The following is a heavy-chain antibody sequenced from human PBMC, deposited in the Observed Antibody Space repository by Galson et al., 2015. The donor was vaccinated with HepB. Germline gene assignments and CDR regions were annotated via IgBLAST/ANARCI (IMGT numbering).Heavy chain of an antibody. J-gene: IGHJ6*02. CDR3: ARELFTYGDYVAGYYGMDV. Sequence: TLRLSCAASGFTFSDYHMSWTRQAPGKGLEWVSYISSSGSTIYYADSVKGRFTISRDNAKNSLYLQMNSLRAEDTAVYYCARELFTYGDYVAGYYGMDVWGQGTTVTVSS. CDR1: GFTFSDYH. CDR2: ISSSGSTI. V-gene: IGHV3-11*04. D-gene: IGHD4-17*01.